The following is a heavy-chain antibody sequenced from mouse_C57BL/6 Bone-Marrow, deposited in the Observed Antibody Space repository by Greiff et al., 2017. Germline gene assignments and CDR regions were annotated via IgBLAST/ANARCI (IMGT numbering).Heavy chain of an antibody. CDR2: INPSSGYT. V-gene: IGHV1-4*01. J-gene: IGHJ1*03. CDR1: GYTFTSYT. CDR3: AREDSYYYGSSYDWYFDV. Sequence: QVQLQQSGAELARPGASVKMSCKASGYTFTSYTMHWVKQRPGQGLEWIGYINPSSGYTKYNQKFKDKATLTADKSSSTAYMQLSSLTSEDSAVYYCAREDSYYYGSSYDWYFDVWGTGTTVTVSS. D-gene: IGHD1-1*01.